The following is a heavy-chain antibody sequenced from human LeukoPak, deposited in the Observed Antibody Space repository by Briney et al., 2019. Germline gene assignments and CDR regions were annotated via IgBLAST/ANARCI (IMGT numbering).Heavy chain of an antibody. J-gene: IGHJ6*03. V-gene: IGHV3-7*01. Sequence: GGSLRLSCAASGFAFSSYWMSWFRQAPGQGLEWVANIKQDGSEKFYADSVTGRFTVSRDNAENSLFLQMNSLRAEDTALYYCARVVTAWSMDVWGKGTTVTVSS. CDR1: GFAFSSYW. D-gene: IGHD2-21*02. CDR2: IKQDGSEK. CDR3: ARVVTAWSMDV.